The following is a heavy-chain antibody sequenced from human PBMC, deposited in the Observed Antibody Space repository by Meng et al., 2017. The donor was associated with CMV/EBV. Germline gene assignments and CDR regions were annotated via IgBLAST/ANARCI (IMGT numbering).Heavy chain of an antibody. J-gene: IGHJ4*02. V-gene: IGHV4-39*07. CDR3: VTWLWFGELSGYYFDY. CDR1: GGSISSSSYY. D-gene: IGHD3-10*01. CDR2: IYYSGST. Sequence: LQPHESGPGMVKPSETLPLTCTVSGGSISSSSYYWGWIRQPPGKGLEWIGSIYYSGSTYYNPSLKSRVTISVDTSKNQFSLKLSSVTAADTAVYYCVTWLWFGELSGYYFDYWGQGTLVTVSS.